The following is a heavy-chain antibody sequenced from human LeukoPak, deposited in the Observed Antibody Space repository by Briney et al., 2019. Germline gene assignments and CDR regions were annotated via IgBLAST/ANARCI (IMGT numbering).Heavy chain of an antibody. J-gene: IGHJ4*02. V-gene: IGHV3-21*01. CDR3: ARRGIGYCSSTSCYSDY. Sequence: PGGSLRLSCAASGFTFSSYTMNWVRQAPGKGLEWVSVKGRLTISRDNAKNSLYLQMNSLRAEDTAVYYCARRGIGYCSSTSCYSDYWGQGTLVTVSS. D-gene: IGHD2-2*01. CDR1: GFTFSSYT.